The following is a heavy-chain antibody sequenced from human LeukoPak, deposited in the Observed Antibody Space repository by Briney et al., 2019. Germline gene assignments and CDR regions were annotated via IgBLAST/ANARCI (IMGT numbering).Heavy chain of an antibody. V-gene: IGHV3-23*01. CDR1: GFTFSTCV. D-gene: IGHD3-16*02. CDR3: ARDQMITFGGVIVIRADIRRGLPYFDY. CDR2: ISDSGAAT. Sequence: PGGSLRLPCAASGFTFSTCVMIWVRQAPGKGLEWVSGISDSGAATHYADSVKGRFTISRDNSRNTLYLQMNSLRAEDTAVYYCARDQMITFGGVIVIRADIRRGLPYFDYWGQGTLVTVSS. J-gene: IGHJ4*02.